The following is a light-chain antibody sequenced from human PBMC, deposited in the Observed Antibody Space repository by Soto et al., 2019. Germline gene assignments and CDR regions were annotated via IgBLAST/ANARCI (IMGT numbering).Light chain of an antibody. Sequence: QSVLTQPPSASGSPGQSVTISCTGTSSDVGGYKYVSWYQQHPGKAPKLMIYEVSYRPSGVSNRFSGSKSGNTASLTISGLQAEDEADYYCSSYTTSNTLVFGTGTKLTVL. CDR2: EVS. CDR1: SSDVGGYKY. J-gene: IGLJ1*01. V-gene: IGLV2-14*01. CDR3: SSYTTSNTLV.